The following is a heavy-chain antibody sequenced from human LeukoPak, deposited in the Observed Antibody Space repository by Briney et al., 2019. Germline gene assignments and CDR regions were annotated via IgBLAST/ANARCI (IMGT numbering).Heavy chain of an antibody. CDR2: IIPIFGTA. CDR3: AGERFLEWSEDYYYYGMDV. CDR1: GGTFSSYA. D-gene: IGHD3-3*01. J-gene: IGHJ6*02. V-gene: IGHV1-69*13. Sequence: SVKVSCKASGGTFSSYAISWVRQAPGQGLEWMGGIIPIFGTANYAQKFQGRVTITADESTSTAYMELSSLRSEDTAVYYCAGERFLEWSEDYYYYGMDVWGQGTTVTVSS.